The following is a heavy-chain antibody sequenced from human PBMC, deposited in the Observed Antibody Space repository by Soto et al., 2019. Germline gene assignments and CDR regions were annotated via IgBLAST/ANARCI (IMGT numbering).Heavy chain of an antibody. D-gene: IGHD3-22*01. CDR3: AKEVTMIVVTDI. CDR1: GFTFSSYG. V-gene: IGHV3-30*18. CDR2: ISYDGSNK. J-gene: IGHJ3*02. Sequence: PGGSLRLSCAASGFTFSSYGMHWVRQAPGKGLEWVAVISYDGSNKYYADSVRGRFTISRDNSKNTLYLQMNSLRAEDTAVYYCAKEVTMIVVTDIWGQGTMVTVSS.